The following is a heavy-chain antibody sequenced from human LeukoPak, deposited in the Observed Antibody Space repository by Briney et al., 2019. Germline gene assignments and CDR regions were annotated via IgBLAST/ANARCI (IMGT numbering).Heavy chain of an antibody. Sequence: GGSLRLSCAASGFTFSGYEMNWVRQAPGKGLVWVSYISSSGSTIYYADSVKGRFTISRDNAKNSLYLQMNSLRAEDTAVYYCARGTSMVATVNFDYWGQGTLVTVSS. CDR3: ARGTSMVATVNFDY. D-gene: IGHD5-12*01. CDR1: GFTFSGYE. V-gene: IGHV3-48*03. J-gene: IGHJ4*02. CDR2: ISSSGSTI.